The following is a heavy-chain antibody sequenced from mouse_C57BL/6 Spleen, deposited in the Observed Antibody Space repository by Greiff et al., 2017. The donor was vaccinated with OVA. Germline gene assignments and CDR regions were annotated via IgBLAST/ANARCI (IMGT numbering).Heavy chain of an antibody. J-gene: IGHJ2*01. CDR1: GYTFTDYE. V-gene: IGHV1-15*01. CDR3: TRAGTTVVAPDY. Sequence: VQLQQSGAELVRPGASVTLSCKASGYTFTDYEMHWVKQTPVHGLEWIGAIDPETGGTAYNQKFKGKAILTADKSSSTAYMALRSLTSEDSAVYYCTRAGTTVVAPDYWGQGTTLTVSS. CDR2: IDPETGGT. D-gene: IGHD1-1*01.